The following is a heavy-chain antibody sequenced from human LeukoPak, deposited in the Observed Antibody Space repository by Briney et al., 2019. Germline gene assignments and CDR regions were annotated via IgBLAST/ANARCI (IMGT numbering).Heavy chain of an antibody. CDR2: IYHSGST. Sequence: SETLSLTCAVSGYSISSGYYWGWIRQPPGKGLEWIGSIYHSGSTYYNPSLKSRVTISVDTSKNQFSLKVSSVTAADTAVYYCARDTIVATSADAFDIWGQGTMVTVSS. D-gene: IGHD5-12*01. J-gene: IGHJ3*02. CDR1: GYSISSGYY. V-gene: IGHV4-38-2*02. CDR3: ARDTIVATSADAFDI.